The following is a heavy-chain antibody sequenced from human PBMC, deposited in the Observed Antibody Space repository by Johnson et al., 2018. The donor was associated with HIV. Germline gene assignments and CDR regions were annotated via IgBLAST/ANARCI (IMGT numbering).Heavy chain of an antibody. CDR2: IYSGGST. CDR3: ARDPLICTGDVCRYWYFVL. Sequence: VQLVEFGGGLIQPGGSLRLSCAASGFTVSSNYMSWVRQAPGKGLEWVSVIYSGGSTGYADSVKGRFTISIDNAKNSLYLQMNSLKAEDTAIYYCARDPLICTGDVCRYWYFVLWGRGTLVTVSS. D-gene: IGHD2-8*02. V-gene: IGHV3-53*01. CDR1: GFTVSSNY. J-gene: IGHJ2*01.